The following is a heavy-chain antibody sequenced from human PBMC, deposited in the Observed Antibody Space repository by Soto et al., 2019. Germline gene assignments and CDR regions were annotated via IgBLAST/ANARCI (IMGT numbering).Heavy chain of an antibody. Sequence: QAQVVQSGAEVRKPGSSVKLSCKASEGTFNSYAIAWVRQAPGQGLEWMGGIIPYYNTLNYAQKFQDRVTIPAADSTNTVYMELSSLRPDDTAVYFCAGGPSRGSPYFFDPWAQGTLVTVSP. D-gene: IGHD1-26*01. J-gene: IGHJ5*02. V-gene: IGHV1-69*01. CDR1: EGTFNSYA. CDR3: AGGPSRGSPYFFDP. CDR2: IIPYYNTL.